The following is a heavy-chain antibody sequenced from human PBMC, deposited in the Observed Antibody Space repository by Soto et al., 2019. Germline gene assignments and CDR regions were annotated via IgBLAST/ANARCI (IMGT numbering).Heavy chain of an antibody. D-gene: IGHD3-10*02. J-gene: IGHJ5*02. Sequence: SETLSLTCTVSGGSISSYYWSWIRQPPGKGLEWIGYIYYSGSTNYNPSLKSRVTISVDTSKNQFSLKLSSVTAADTAVYYCARTLFGGGIWFDPWGKGTLVTVS. V-gene: IGHV4-59*01. CDR1: GGSISSYY. CDR3: ARTLFGGGIWFDP. CDR2: IYYSGST.